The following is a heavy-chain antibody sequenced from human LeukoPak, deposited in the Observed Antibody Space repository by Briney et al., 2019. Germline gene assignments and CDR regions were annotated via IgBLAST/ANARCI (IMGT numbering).Heavy chain of an antibody. CDR3: ARDCGGQRGGLFDY. Sequence: PGGSLRLSCAASGFTFDDYAMHWVRQAPGKGLEWVSVFVGSGGSTYYADSVKGRFTISRDNSENTLYLQMNSLRAEDTAVYYCARDCGGQRGGLFDYWGQGTLVTVSS. J-gene: IGHJ4*02. CDR2: FVGSGGST. D-gene: IGHD2-21*01. V-gene: IGHV3-23*01. CDR1: GFTFDDYA.